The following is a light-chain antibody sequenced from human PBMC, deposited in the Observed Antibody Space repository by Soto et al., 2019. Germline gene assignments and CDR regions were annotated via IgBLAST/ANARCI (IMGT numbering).Light chain of an antibody. CDR3: NSYKSAGAYV. CDR1: SSDVGGYNS. Sequence: QSVLTQPASVSGSPGQSITISCTGTSSDVGGYNSVSWYQQHPGKAPKLMIYEVNNRPSGVSNRFSASKSANTASLTISGLQTEDEAPYYCNSYKSAGAYVFGTGTKVTVL. J-gene: IGLJ1*01. V-gene: IGLV2-14*01. CDR2: EVN.